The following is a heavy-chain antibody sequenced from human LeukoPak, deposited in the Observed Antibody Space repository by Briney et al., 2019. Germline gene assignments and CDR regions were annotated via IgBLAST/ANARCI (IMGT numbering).Heavy chain of an antibody. J-gene: IGHJ6*03. V-gene: IGHV4-34*01. CDR1: GGSFSGYY. Sequence: SETLSLTWAVYGGSFSGYYWRWIRQPPGKGLEWVGEINHSGSTNYNPSLKSRVAISVDTSKNQFSLKLSSVTAADTAVYYCARGARRKGYCSSTSCSKGSYYYYYMDVWGKGTTVTVS. CDR2: INHSGST. CDR3: ARGARRKGYCSSTSCSKGSYYYYYMDV. D-gene: IGHD2-2*01.